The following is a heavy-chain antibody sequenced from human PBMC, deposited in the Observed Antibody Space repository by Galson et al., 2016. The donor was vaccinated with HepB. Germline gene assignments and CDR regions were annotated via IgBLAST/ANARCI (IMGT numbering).Heavy chain of an antibody. CDR2: IIPLFGTA. CDR3: AGGEGQWIQLWSSYYYYMDV. CDR1: GGAFSRFA. J-gene: IGHJ6*03. V-gene: IGHV1-69*06. D-gene: IGHD5-18*01. Sequence: SVKVSCKASGGAFSRFAIRWVRQAPGQGLEWMGGIIPLFGTANYAQKFQGRVTITADKSTDTAYMELNSLISEDTAVYYCAGGEGQWIQLWSSYYYYMDVWGKGTTVTVSS.